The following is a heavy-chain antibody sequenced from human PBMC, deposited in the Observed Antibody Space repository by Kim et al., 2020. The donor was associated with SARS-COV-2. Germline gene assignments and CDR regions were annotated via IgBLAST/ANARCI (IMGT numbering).Heavy chain of an antibody. J-gene: IGHJ4*02. CDR3: ARDGILGGSGSPRFDY. D-gene: IGHD3-10*01. CDR1: GFTFSSYA. Sequence: GGSLRLSCAASGFTFSSYAMHWVRQAPGKGLEWVAVISYDGSNKYYADSVKGRFTISRDNSKNTLYLQMNSLRAEDTAVYYCARDGILGGSGSPRFDYWGQGTLVTVSS. V-gene: IGHV3-30*04. CDR2: ISYDGSNK.